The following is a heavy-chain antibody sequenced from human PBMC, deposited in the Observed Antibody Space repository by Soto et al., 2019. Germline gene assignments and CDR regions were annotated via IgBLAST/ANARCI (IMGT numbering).Heavy chain of an antibody. V-gene: IGHV4-4*02. Sequence: QVLLEESGPGLVRPSGTLSLTCSVSGASITSANWWVWVRQPPGKGLEWIGEIYHIGSTTYNPSLKSRATISVDKSKNQFSMIVTSVTAADTAVYDCEKRYDFLSGRLYGLGVWVQGTTVTVSS. CDR3: EKRYDFLSGRLYGLGV. CDR1: GASITSANW. CDR2: IYHIGST. D-gene: IGHD3-3*01. J-gene: IGHJ6*02.